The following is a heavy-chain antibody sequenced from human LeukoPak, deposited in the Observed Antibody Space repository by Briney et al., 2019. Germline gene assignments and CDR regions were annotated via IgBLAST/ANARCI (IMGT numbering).Heavy chain of an antibody. Sequence: PGGSLRLSRAASGFTFSIYWMSWVRQAPGKGLEWVANIKQDGSEEYYVDSVKGRFTISRDNAKKSLYLQMNSLRAEDTAVYYCAGLYGMDVWGQGTTVTVSS. J-gene: IGHJ6*02. CDR3: AGLYGMDV. CDR1: GFTFSIYW. V-gene: IGHV3-7*02. CDR2: IKQDGSEE.